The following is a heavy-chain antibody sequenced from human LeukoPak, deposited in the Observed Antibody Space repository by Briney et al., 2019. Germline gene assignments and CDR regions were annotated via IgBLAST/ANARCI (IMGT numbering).Heavy chain of an antibody. V-gene: IGHV3-48*01. CDR1: GFTFSSYS. J-gene: IGHJ4*02. CDR3: ARDLRSNVVAPAAIRPDFDY. D-gene: IGHD2-2*02. Sequence: GGSLRLSCAASGFTFSSYSMNWVRQAPGKGLEWVSYISSSSSTIYYADSVKGRFTISRDNAKNSLYLQMNSLRAEDTAVYYCARDLRSNVVAPAAIRPDFDYWGQGTLVTVSS. CDR2: ISSSSSTI.